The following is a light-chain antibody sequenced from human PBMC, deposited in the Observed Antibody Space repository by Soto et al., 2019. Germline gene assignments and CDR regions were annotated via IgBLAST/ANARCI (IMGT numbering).Light chain of an antibody. V-gene: IGLV1-47*02. Sequence: QLVLTQPPSASGTPGQRVTISCSGSSSNIGSNYVYWYQQLPGTAPKLLIYSNNQRPSGGPDRFSGSKSATSASLAISGLRSEDEADYYCAAWDDSLSGSKYDVGTGTKLTVL. CDR1: SSNIGSNY. CDR3: AAWDDSLSGSKYD. CDR2: SNN. J-gene: IGLJ1*01.